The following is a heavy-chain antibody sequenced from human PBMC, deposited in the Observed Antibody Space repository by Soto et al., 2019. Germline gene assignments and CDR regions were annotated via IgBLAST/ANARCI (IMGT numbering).Heavy chain of an antibody. D-gene: IGHD3-22*01. V-gene: IGHV4-30-4*01. CDR1: GGSISSGDYY. J-gene: IGHJ4*02. CDR2: IYYSGST. CDR3: ARDSYDSSGSSGYSFDY. Sequence: QVQLQESGPGLVKPSQTLSLTCTVSGGSISSGDYYWNWIRQPPGKGLEWIGYIYYSGSTYYNPSLKSRVNISVETSKNQFSLKLSSVTAADTAVYYCARDSYDSSGSSGYSFDYWGQGTLVTVSS.